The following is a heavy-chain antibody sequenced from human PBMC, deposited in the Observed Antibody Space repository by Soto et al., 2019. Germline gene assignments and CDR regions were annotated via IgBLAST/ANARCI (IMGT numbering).Heavy chain of an antibody. CDR1: GYSSFSYYS. Sequence: GGSLRLSCAASGYSSFSYYSMNWVRQAPGKGLEWVSFISGRGSPIYYADSVRGRFTISRDNAKNSLSLEMNNLRVEDTAVYYCARVRGHSYGYVDYWGQGTLVTVSS. V-gene: IGHV3-48*01. D-gene: IGHD5-18*01. CDR2: ISGRGSPI. CDR3: ARVRGHSYGYVDY. J-gene: IGHJ4*02.